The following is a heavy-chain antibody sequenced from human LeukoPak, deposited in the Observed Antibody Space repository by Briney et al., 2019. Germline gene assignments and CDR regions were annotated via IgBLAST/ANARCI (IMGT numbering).Heavy chain of an antibody. CDR3: APLGAATILEFDY. J-gene: IGHJ4*02. D-gene: IGHD1-26*01. Sequence: GGSLGLSCAASGFTFSSYSMNWVRQAPGKGLEWVSSISSSSSYIYYADSVKGRFTISRDNAKNSLYLQMNSLRAEDTAVYYCAPLGAATILEFDYWGQGTLVTVSS. V-gene: IGHV3-21*01. CDR2: ISSSSSYI. CDR1: GFTFSSYS.